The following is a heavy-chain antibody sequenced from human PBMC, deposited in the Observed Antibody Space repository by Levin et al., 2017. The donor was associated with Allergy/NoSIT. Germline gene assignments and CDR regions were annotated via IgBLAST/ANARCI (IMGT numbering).Heavy chain of an antibody. J-gene: IGHJ4*02. D-gene: IGHD3-16*02. CDR2: IYPGDSDT. CDR3: ARGPRYDDYVWGSYRYTPSYFDY. V-gene: IGHV5-51*01. Sequence: GESLKISCKGSGYSFTSYWIGWVRQMPGKGLEWMGIIYPGDSDTRYSPSFQGQVTISADKSISTAYLQWSSLKASDTAMYYCARGPRYDDYVWGSYRYTPSYFDYWGQGTLVTVSS. CDR1: GYSFTSYW.